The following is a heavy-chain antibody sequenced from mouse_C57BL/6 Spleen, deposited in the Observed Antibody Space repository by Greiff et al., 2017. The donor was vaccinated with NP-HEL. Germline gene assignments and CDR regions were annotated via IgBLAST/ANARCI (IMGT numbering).Heavy chain of an antibody. J-gene: IGHJ4*01. CDR3: ARCNDYDGGAMDY. CDR2: IDPSDSET. D-gene: IGHD2-4*01. CDR1: GYTFTSYW. Sequence: VQLQQPGAELVRPGSSVKLSCKASGYTFTSYWMHWVKQRPIQGLEWIGNIDPSDSETHYNQKFKDKATLTVDKSSSTAYMQLSSLTSEDSAVYYCARCNDYDGGAMDYWGQGTSVTVSS. V-gene: IGHV1-52*01.